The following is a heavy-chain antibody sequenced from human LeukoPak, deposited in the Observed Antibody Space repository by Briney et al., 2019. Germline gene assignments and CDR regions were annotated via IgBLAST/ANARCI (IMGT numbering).Heavy chain of an antibody. J-gene: IGHJ5*02. CDR2: IQPTSGVT. D-gene: IGHD2/OR15-2a*01. CDR3: ARDREISTSQAAFNWFHP. V-gene: IGHV1-2*02. CDR1: GYTFTNYF. Sequence: ASVKVSCKASGYTFTNYFIHWVRQAPGQGLEWMGWIQPTSGVTDYAQTFQGRVTMTTDTSMNVAYMELRRLRSDDTAVYYCARDREISTSQAAFNWFHPRGQGTLVTVSS.